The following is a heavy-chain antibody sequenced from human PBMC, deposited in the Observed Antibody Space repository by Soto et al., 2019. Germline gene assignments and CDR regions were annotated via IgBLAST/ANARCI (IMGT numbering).Heavy chain of an antibody. J-gene: IGHJ4*02. V-gene: IGHV3-74*01. CDR1: GRNFSSYW. Sequence: GGSLRLPCAASGRNFSSYWMHWVRQAPGKGLVWVSRISTDGSVTTYADSVKGRFTTSRDNAKNTLYLQMNSLKTEDTAVYYCTTSLDKYYSVGGYWGQGTLVTVSS. D-gene: IGHD3-10*01. CDR3: TTSLDKYYSVGGY. CDR2: ISTDGSVT.